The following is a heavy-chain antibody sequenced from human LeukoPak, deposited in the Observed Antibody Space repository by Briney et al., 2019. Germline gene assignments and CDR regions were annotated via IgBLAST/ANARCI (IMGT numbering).Heavy chain of an antibody. V-gene: IGHV3-11*01. CDR3: ARGEKYPSRFGMDV. CDR1: GFTFGDYF. CDR2: ISSPGTTV. D-gene: IGHD2-2*01. Sequence: GGSQRLSCAASGFTFGDYFMNWFRLRPGKGLEWISYISSPGTTVYYSDSVRGRFTLSRDNAKNSVFLQMNSLRVEDTALYYCARGEKYPSRFGMDVWGQGTTVTVSS. J-gene: IGHJ6*02.